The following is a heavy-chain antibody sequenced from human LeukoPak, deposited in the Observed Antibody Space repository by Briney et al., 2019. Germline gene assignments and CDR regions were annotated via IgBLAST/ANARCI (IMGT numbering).Heavy chain of an antibody. CDR1: GFTFSSYS. Sequence: GGSLRLSCAASGFTFSSYSMNWVRQAPGKGLEGVSAISGSGGSTYYADSVKGRFTISRDNSKNTLYLQMNSLRAEDTAVYYCAKDPYDDYDSSGYYSYWGQGTLVAVSS. V-gene: IGHV3-23*01. CDR2: ISGSGGST. D-gene: IGHD3-22*01. J-gene: IGHJ4*02. CDR3: AKDPYDDYDSSGYYSY.